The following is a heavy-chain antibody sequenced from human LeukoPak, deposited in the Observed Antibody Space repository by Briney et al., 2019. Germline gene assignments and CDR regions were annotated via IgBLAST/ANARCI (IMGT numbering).Heavy chain of an antibody. Sequence: PGGSLRLSCVASGFTFSTYAMSWVRQAPGKGLEWVSVISGSGGSTYYADSVKGRFTISRDNSKNTLFLQMNSLRAGETAVYYCAKDHIVDTTTPSFFDYWGQGTLVTVSS. V-gene: IGHV3-23*01. CDR1: GFTFSTYA. CDR2: ISGSGGST. J-gene: IGHJ4*02. CDR3: AKDHIVDTTTPSFFDY. D-gene: IGHD5-12*01.